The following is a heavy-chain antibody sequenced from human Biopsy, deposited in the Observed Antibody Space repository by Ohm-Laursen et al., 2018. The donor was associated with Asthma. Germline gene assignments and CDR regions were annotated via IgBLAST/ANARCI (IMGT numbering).Heavy chain of an antibody. D-gene: IGHD6-13*01. CDR1: GGTFNNYA. Sequence: SVKVSCKPSGGTFNNYAINWVRQAPGQGLEWMGGISPIFGSTAYAQKFQGRVTITADVFTSTVYMELSGLRSEDTAVLYCARGQKSAGDRWFDPWGQGTLVTVSS. CDR3: ARGQKSAGDRWFDP. CDR2: ISPIFGST. V-gene: IGHV1-69*13. J-gene: IGHJ5*02.